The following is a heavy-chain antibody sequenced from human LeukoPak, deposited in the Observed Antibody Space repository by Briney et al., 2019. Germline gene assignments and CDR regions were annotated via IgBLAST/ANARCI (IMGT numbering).Heavy chain of an antibody. J-gene: IGHJ1*01. CDR1: GFIFSNYW. Sequence: GGSLRLSCAVSGFIFSNYWMIWVRQAPGKGLEWVANIKRDGSEKYYVDSVKGRFTISRDNAKNSLYLQMNSLRAEDTAVYYCARDLTIAAAGNRRYFQHWGQGTLVTVSS. CDR3: ARDLTIAAAGNRRYFQH. CDR2: IKRDGSEK. V-gene: IGHV3-7*01. D-gene: IGHD6-13*01.